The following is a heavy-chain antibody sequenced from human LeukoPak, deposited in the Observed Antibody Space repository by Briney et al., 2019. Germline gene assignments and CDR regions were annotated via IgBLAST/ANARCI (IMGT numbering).Heavy chain of an antibody. D-gene: IGHD4-17*01. CDR3: ARGPQTVTGESGYYLDY. CDR1: GYTFTSYD. Sequence: ASVKVSCKASGYTFTSYDINWVRQATGQGLEWMGWMNPNSGNTGYAQKFQGRVTMTRNTSISTAYMELSSLRSEDTAVYYCARGPQTVTGESGYYLDYWGQGTLVTVSS. V-gene: IGHV1-8*01. CDR2: MNPNSGNT. J-gene: IGHJ4*02.